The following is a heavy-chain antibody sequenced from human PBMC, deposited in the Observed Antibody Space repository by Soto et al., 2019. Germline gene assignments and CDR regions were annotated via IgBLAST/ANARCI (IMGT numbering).Heavy chain of an antibody. CDR2: IWYDGSNK. CDR3: ARDEGAVFDY. Sequence: QVQLVESGGGVVQPGRSLRLSCAASGFTFSSYGMHWVRQAPGKGLEWVAVIWYDGSNKYYADSVKGRFTISRDNSKNTLYLQMNSLRAEDTAVYFCARDEGAVFDYWGQGTLVTVSS. D-gene: IGHD1-26*01. J-gene: IGHJ4*02. V-gene: IGHV3-33*01. CDR1: GFTFSSYG.